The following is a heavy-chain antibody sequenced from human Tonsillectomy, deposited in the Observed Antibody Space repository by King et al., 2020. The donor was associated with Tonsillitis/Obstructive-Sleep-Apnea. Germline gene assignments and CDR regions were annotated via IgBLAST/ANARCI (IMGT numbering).Heavy chain of an antibody. J-gene: IGHJ4*02. CDR1: WFTVSSNY. Sequence: VQLVESGGGLIQPGGSLRLSCAASWFTVSSNYMSWGRQAPGKGLEWVSVLYIGGCTYYADSVKGRFTISRDNSKNTRYLQMNSLRAEDTAVYYCARAGYSSSWSLFDYWGQGTLVTVSS. D-gene: IGHD6-13*01. V-gene: IGHV3-53*01. CDR3: ARAGYSSSWSLFDY. CDR2: LYIGGCT.